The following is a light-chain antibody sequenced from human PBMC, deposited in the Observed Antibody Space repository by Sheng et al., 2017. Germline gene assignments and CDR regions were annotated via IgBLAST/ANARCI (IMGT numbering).Light chain of an antibody. CDR2: GGY. Sequence: EIVLTQSPGTLSLSPGERATLSCRTSRSLSVNYLAWYQQKPGQAPRLLVYGGYARASGTPARFSGSGSGTDFTLTIRTLQSEDSAMYYCQQYNNWPPITFGQGTRLDIK. CDR1: RSLSVNY. CDR3: QQYNNWPPIT. J-gene: IGKJ5*01. V-gene: IGKV3D-15*01.